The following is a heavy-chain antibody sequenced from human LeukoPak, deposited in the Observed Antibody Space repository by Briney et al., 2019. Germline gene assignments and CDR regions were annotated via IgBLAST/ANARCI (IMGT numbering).Heavy chain of an antibody. CDR3: ARASFPGDPPYY. D-gene: IGHD4-17*01. V-gene: IGHV4-38-2*01. CDR2: IYHSGST. Sequence: PSETLSLTCAISGYSISSGYYWGWIRQPPGKGLEWIGSIYHSGSTYCNASLKSRVTISLDTSKNQFSLKLISVTAADTAVYYCARASFPGDPPYYWGQGTLVTVSS. CDR1: GYSISSGYY. J-gene: IGHJ4*02.